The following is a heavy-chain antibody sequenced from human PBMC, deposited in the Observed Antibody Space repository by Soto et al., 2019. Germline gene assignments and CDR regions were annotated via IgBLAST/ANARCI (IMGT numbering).Heavy chain of an antibody. CDR3: ARERVVPAASSRFDP. J-gene: IGHJ5*02. Sequence: PGGSLRLSCAASGFTFSSYSMNWVRQAPGKGLVWVSRINSDGSSTSYADSVKGRFTISRDNAKNTLYLQMNSLRAEDTAVYYCARERVVPAASSRFDPWGQGTLVTVSS. CDR1: GFTFSSYS. CDR2: INSDGSST. V-gene: IGHV3-74*01. D-gene: IGHD2-2*01.